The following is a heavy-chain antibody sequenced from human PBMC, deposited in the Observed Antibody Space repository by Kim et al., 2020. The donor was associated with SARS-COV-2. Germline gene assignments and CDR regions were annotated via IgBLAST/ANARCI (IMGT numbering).Heavy chain of an antibody. V-gene: IGHV4-61*06. CDR3: ACNVGSTPDYYFDY. J-gene: IGHJ4*02. D-gene: IGHD1-26*01. Sequence: NYNPSLKSRVTRSGDTAKNQFSLNRRSVTAADTAVYYCACNVGSTPDYYFDYWGRGALVTVSS.